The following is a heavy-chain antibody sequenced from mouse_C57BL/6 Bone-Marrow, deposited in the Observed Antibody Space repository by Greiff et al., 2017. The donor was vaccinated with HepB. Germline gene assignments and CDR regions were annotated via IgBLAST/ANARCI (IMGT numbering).Heavy chain of an antibody. D-gene: IGHD1-1*01. J-gene: IGHJ1*03. Sequence: VQLQQPGAELVKPGASVKVSCKASGYTFTSYWMHWVKQRPGQGLEWIGSIHPSDSDTNYNPKFKGKATLSVDKSSSTAYMHLSSLTSEYSAVYDCAIRYGSSSSYWYFDVGGTGTTVTVSS. V-gene: IGHV1-74*01. CDR3: AIRYGSSSSYWYFDV. CDR2: IHPSDSDT. CDR1: GYTFTSYW.